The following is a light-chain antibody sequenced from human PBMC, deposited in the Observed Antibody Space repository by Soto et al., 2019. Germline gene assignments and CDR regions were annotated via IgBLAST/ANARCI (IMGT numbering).Light chain of an antibody. CDR3: QSFDSSLNGGV. CDR2: GNS. CDR1: SSNIGARYD. V-gene: IGLV1-40*01. J-gene: IGLJ3*02. Sequence: QSVLTQPPSVSGAPGQRVTISCTGSSSNIGARYDVHWYQQLPGTAPKLLIYGNSNRPSGVPDRFSGSKSDTSASLVITGLQAEDEADYYCQSFDSSLNGGVFGGGTKLTVL.